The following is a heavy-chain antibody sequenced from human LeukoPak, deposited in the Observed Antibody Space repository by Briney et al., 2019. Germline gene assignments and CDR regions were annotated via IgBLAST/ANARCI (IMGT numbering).Heavy chain of an antibody. CDR3: ARTAFCSGGSCYSEIDY. CDR1: GFTFSDYE. Sequence: PGGSLRLSCTASGFTFSDYEMNWVRQAPGKGLEWVSYISSSGSSIYYADSVKGRFTISRDNAKNSQYLQMNSLRAEDTAVYYCARTAFCSGGSCYSEIDYWGQGTLVTVSS. D-gene: IGHD2-15*01. CDR2: ISSSGSSI. V-gene: IGHV3-48*03. J-gene: IGHJ4*02.